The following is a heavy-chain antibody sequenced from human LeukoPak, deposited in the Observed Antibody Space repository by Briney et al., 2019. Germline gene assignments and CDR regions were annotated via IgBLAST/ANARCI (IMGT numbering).Heavy chain of an antibody. CDR3: ARVYNWNHFDY. V-gene: IGHV3-23*01. CDR2: ISGSGGRT. Sequence: GGSLRLSCADSGFTFSTYAMTWVRQAPGKGLEWVSTISGSGGRTFYADSVKGRFAISRDDSKNTLYLQMNSLRAEDTAVYYCARVYNWNHFDYWGQGTLVTVFS. D-gene: IGHD1-20*01. J-gene: IGHJ4*02. CDR1: GFTFSTYA.